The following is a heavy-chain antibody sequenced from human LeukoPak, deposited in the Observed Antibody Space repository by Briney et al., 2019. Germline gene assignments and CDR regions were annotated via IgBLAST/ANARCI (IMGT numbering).Heavy chain of an antibody. CDR2: IYYSGST. D-gene: IGHD3-3*01. CDR3: ARVSVYYDFWSGPALFDY. J-gene: IGHJ4*02. CDR1: GGSISSSSYY. Sequence: PSETLSLTCTVSGGSISSSSYYWGWIRQPPGKGLVWIGSIYYSGSTYYNPSLKSRVTISVDTSKNQFSLKLSSVTAADTAVYYCARVSVYYDFWSGPALFDYWGQGTLATVSS. V-gene: IGHV4-39*07.